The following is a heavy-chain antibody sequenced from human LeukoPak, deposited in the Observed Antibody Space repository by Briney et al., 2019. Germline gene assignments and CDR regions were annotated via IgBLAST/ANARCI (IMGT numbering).Heavy chain of an antibody. J-gene: IGHJ3*02. CDR2: ISPYNGNT. CDR3: ARSGESSGSAAFDI. Sequence: GASVKVSCKASGYTFSSFAISWVRQAPGQGLERMGWISPYNGNTNYAQKLQGRVTMTTDTSTITAYMELRSLRSDDTAVYYCARSGESSGSAAFDIWGQGTMVTVSS. CDR1: GYTFSSFA. D-gene: IGHD3-22*01. V-gene: IGHV1-18*01.